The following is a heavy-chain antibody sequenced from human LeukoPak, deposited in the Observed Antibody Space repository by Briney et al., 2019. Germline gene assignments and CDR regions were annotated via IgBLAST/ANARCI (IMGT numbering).Heavy chain of an antibody. V-gene: IGHV3-53*01. D-gene: IGHD4-17*01. CDR2: IYSGGST. CDR3: ARDLRLEEKDYYYGMDV. Sequence: GGSLRLSCAASGFTVSSNYMSWVRQAPGKGLEWVSVIYSGGSTYYADSVKGRFTISRDNSKNTLYLQMNSLRAEDTAVYYCARDLRLEEKDYYYGMDVWGKGTTVTVSS. J-gene: IGHJ6*04. CDR1: GFTVSSNY.